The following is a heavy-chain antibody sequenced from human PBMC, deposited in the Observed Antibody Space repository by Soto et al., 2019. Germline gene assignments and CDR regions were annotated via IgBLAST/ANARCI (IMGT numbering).Heavy chain of an antibody. J-gene: IGHJ4*02. CDR3: ASLGYSSSWPRFDY. CDR2: IIPIFGTA. Sequence: GASVKVSCKASGGTFSSYAISWVRQAPGQGLEWMGGIIPIFGTANYAQKFQGRVTITADKSTSTAYMELSSLRSEDTAVYYCASLGYSSSWPRFDYWGQGTLVTVSS. CDR1: GGTFSSYA. D-gene: IGHD6-13*01. V-gene: IGHV1-69*06.